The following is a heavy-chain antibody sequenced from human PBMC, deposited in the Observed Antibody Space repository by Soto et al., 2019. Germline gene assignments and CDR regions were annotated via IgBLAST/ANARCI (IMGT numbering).Heavy chain of an antibody. D-gene: IGHD6-13*01. CDR3: ARGTLAAAGLNWFDP. J-gene: IGHJ5*02. CDR2: INPSXXSX. V-gene: IGHV1-46*01. Sequence: QLVRQAPGQGLEWMGIINPSXXSXXXXXKXXGRVTMTRDTSTSTAYMELSSLRSEDTTVYYCARGTLAAAGLNWFDPWGQGTLVTVSS.